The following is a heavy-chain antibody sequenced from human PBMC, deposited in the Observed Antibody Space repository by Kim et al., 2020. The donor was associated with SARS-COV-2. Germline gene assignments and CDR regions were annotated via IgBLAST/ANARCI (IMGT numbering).Heavy chain of an antibody. CDR2: INHSGST. Sequence: SETLSLTCAVYGGSFSGYYWSWIRQPPGKGLEWIGEINHSGSTNYNPSLKSRVTISVDTSKNQFSLKLSYVTAADTAVYYCARVSLAAAGKKFDYWGQGTLVTVSS. V-gene: IGHV4-34*01. CDR3: ARVSLAAAGKKFDY. J-gene: IGHJ4*02. D-gene: IGHD6-13*01. CDR1: GGSFSGYY.